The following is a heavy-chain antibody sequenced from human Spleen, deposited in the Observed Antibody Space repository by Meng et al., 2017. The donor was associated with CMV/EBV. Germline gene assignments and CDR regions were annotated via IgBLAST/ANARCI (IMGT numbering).Heavy chain of an antibody. Sequence: VQVMESGGGLVKPGGSLRLSCAASGFTFSSYSMNWVRQAPGKGLEWVSSISSSSSYTYYADSVKGRFTISRDNAKNSLYLQMNSLRAEDMAVYYCLRGTKAWNGVDYWGQGTLVTVSS. V-gene: IGHV3-21*01. D-gene: IGHD1-1*01. CDR3: LRGTKAWNGVDY. CDR2: ISSSSSYT. CDR1: GFTFSSYS. J-gene: IGHJ4*02.